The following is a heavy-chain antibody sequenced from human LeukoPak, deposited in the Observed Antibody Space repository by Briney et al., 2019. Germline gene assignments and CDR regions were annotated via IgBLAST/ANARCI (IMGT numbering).Heavy chain of an antibody. Sequence: SETLSLTCTVSGGSISSSSYYWGWIRQPPGKGLEWIGSIYNSGSTYHNPSLKSRVTISIDTSKNQFSLNLRSVTAADSAVYYCARHSSGYYYSPFDYWGQGRLLTVSS. CDR1: GGSISSSSYY. J-gene: IGHJ4*02. V-gene: IGHV4-39*01. CDR2: IYNSGST. D-gene: IGHD3-22*01. CDR3: ARHSSGYYYSPFDY.